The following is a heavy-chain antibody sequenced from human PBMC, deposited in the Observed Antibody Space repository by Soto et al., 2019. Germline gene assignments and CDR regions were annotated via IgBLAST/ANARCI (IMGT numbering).Heavy chain of an antibody. V-gene: IGHV1-3*01. CDR2: INAGNGNT. Sequence: ASVKVSCKASGYTFTSYAMHWVRQAPGQRLEWMGWINAGNGNTKYSQKFQGRVTITRDTSASTAYMELSSLRSEDTAVYYCARGSGYDFFFDYWGQGTLVTVSS. CDR3: ARGSGYDFFFDY. D-gene: IGHD5-12*01. CDR1: GYTFTSYA. J-gene: IGHJ4*02.